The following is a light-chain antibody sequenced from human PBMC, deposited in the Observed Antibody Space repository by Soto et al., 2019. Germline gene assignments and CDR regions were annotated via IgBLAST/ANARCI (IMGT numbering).Light chain of an antibody. CDR2: TYN. J-gene: IGLJ3*02. Sequence: QSVLTQPPSASGTPGQRVTISCSGSSSNIGSNTVNWYQQLPGTAPKLLIYTYNQRPSGVPDRFSGSKSGTSASLAISGRQSEDEADYYCAAWDDSLNAWVFGGGTQLTVL. CDR3: AAWDDSLNAWV. V-gene: IGLV1-44*01. CDR1: SSNIGSNT.